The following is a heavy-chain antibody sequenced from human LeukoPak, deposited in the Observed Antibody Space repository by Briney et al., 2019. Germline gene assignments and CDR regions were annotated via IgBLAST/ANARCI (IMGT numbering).Heavy chain of an antibody. V-gene: IGHV5-51*01. CDR1: GYSFTSYW. D-gene: IGHD3-22*01. Sequence: GESLKISCEGSGYSFTSYWISWVRQMPGKGLEWMGIIYPGDSDTRYSPSFQGQVTISADKSISTAHLQWSSLKASDTAMYYCARGARNTYYYDSSGYTPLDYWGQGTLVTVSS. CDR2: IYPGDSDT. J-gene: IGHJ4*02. CDR3: ARGARNTYYYDSSGYTPLDY.